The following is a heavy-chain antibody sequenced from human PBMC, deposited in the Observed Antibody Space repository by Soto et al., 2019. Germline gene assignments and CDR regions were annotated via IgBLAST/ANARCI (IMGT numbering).Heavy chain of an antibody. Sequence: GGSLRLSCIGSGFTFSNYAINWVRQTPGKGLEWVSVITGNGGYTHYADSVKGRFTIPRDNSKDTLCLQMNSLRVEDTAVYYCAKEWVAGTLFYWGQGTRVTVSS. J-gene: IGHJ4*02. CDR1: GFTFSNYA. CDR2: ITGNGGYT. D-gene: IGHD6-13*01. V-gene: IGHV3-23*01. CDR3: AKEWVAGTLFY.